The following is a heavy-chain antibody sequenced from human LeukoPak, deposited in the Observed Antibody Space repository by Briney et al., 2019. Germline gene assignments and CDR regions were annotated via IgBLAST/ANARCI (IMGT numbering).Heavy chain of an antibody. CDR2: ISGSGGST. J-gene: IGHJ4*02. CDR1: GFTVSSYA. V-gene: IGHV3-23*01. D-gene: IGHD3-9*01. Sequence: GGSLRLSCAASGFTVSSYAMSWVRQAPGKGRGWVSGISGSGGSTFYADSVKGRFTISRDNSKNTLYLQVNSLRAEDTAVYYCAKDHYDILTGYYPPKNWGQGTPVTVSS. CDR3: AKDHYDILTGYYPPKN.